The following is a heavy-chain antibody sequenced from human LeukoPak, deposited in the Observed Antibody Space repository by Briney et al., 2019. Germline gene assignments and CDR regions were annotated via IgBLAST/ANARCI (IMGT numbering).Heavy chain of an antibody. CDR2: IYTSGTP. CDR3: ARGYCSSVSCYYFDS. V-gene: IGHV4-4*09. J-gene: IGHJ4*02. D-gene: IGHD2-2*01. CDR1: GGSISSYY. Sequence: SETLSLTCTVSGGSISSYYWSWVRQPPGKGPEWIGYIYTSGTPNYNPSLKSRVTISGDTSKNQFSLKLTYVTAADTAVYYCARGYCSSVSCYYFDSWGQGTLVTVSS.